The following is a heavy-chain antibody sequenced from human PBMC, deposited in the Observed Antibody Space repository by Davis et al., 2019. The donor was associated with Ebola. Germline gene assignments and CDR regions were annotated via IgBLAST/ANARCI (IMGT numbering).Heavy chain of an antibody. V-gene: IGHV1-2*06. Sequence: ASVKVSCKASGGSFATYTLNWVRQAPGQGLEWMGRINPNSGGTNYAQKFQGRVTMTRDTSISTAYMELSRLRSDDTAVYYCATLWFGELLGMDVWGKGTTVTVSS. D-gene: IGHD3-10*01. CDR3: ATLWFGELLGMDV. J-gene: IGHJ6*04. CDR1: GGSFATYT. CDR2: INPNSGGT.